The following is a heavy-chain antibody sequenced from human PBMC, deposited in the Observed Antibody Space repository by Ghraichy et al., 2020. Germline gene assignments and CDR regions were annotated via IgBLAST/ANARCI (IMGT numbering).Heavy chain of an antibody. CDR2: IYYSGST. D-gene: IGHD3-3*01. Sequence: SETLSLTCTVSGGSISSGGYYWSWIRQHPGKGLEWIGYIYYSGSTYYNPSLKSRVTISVDTSKNQFSLKLSSVTAADTAVYYCARVVTSVLNLFDWGQGTLVTVSS. V-gene: IGHV4-31*03. CDR1: GGSISSGGYY. CDR3: ARVVTSVLNLFD. J-gene: IGHJ4*02.